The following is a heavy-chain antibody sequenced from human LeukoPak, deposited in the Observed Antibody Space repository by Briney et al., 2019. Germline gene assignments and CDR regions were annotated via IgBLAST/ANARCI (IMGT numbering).Heavy chain of an antibody. CDR1: GYTFTTYG. CDR2: ISAYSGHT. J-gene: IGHJ4*02. CDR3: ARDYDDDSRCFGY. D-gene: IGHD5-12*01. Sequence: ASVKVSCKPSGYTFTTYGINWVRQAPGQGLEWMGWISAYSGHTNYAQKFQGRVTMTRDTSTTTVYMEMRSLRSDDTAVFYCARDYDDDSRCFGYWGQGTLVTVPS. V-gene: IGHV1-18*01.